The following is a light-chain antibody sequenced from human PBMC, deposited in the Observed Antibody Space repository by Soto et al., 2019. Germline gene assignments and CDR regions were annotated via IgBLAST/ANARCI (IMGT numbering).Light chain of an antibody. Sequence: SYELTQPPSRSVSPGQTASITCSGDKLGDKYACWYQQKPGQSPVVVIYQDTKRPSGIPERFSGSNSGNTATLTISGTQAMDEADYYCQAWDSSTVVFGGGTKLTVL. CDR2: QDT. CDR1: KLGDKY. CDR3: QAWDSSTVV. V-gene: IGLV3-1*01. J-gene: IGLJ2*01.